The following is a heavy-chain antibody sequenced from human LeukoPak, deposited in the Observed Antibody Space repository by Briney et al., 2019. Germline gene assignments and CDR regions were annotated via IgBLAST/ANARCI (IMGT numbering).Heavy chain of an antibody. CDR1: GFTFSSYA. CDR2: ISGSGGST. J-gene: IGHJ4*02. CDR3: ANTWIRSAFDY. D-gene: IGHD5-18*01. Sequence: GGSLRLSCAASGFTFSSYAMSWVRQAPGKGLEWVSAISGSGGSTYYADSVKGRFTISRDNSKNTLYLQMNSVRAEDTDVYYCANTWIRSAFDYWGQGTLVTVSS. V-gene: IGHV3-23*01.